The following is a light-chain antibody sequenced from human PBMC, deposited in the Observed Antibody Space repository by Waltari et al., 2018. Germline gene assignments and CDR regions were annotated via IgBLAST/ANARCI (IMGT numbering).Light chain of an antibody. Sequence: SYVLTQPPSVSVAPGQTATITCGGNNIGGKTVHWYQQKPGQAPVLVVYDDYYRPSGLPGRFAGSNSGNTAALTISWVEAGDEADYYCQVWDSSSDRPVFGGGTKVFVL. CDR2: DDY. J-gene: IGLJ3*02. V-gene: IGLV3-21*02. CDR3: QVWDSSSDRPV. CDR1: NIGGKT.